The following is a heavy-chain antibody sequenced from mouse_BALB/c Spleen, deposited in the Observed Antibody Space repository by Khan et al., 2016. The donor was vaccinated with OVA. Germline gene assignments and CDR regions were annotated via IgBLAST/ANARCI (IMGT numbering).Heavy chain of an antibody. J-gene: IGHJ2*01. Sequence: EVKLEVSGPGLVKPSQSLSLTCTVTGYSITSDYAWNWIRKFPGNKLEWMGYISYSGNTNYNPSLKSRISITRDTSENQFFLQLNSVTTEDTATYYCARVYGGDFDYWGQGTTLTVSS. V-gene: IGHV3-2*02. CDR2: ISYSGNT. CDR1: GYSITSDYA. CDR3: ARVYGGDFDY. D-gene: IGHD1-1*01.